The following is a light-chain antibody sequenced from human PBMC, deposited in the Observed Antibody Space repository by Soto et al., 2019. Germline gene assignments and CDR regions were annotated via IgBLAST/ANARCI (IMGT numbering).Light chain of an antibody. V-gene: IGKV4-1*01. J-gene: IGKJ4*01. CDR3: QQYYSTPLT. Sequence: DIVMTQSPDSLAVSLGERATINCKSSQSVLTSSNNKNYLDWYQQKPGQPPKLLIYWASTRESGVPDRFSGSGSGTDFTLTISSLQAEDVAVYYCQQYYSTPLTFGGGTKVDIK. CDR2: WAS. CDR1: QSVLTSSNNKNY.